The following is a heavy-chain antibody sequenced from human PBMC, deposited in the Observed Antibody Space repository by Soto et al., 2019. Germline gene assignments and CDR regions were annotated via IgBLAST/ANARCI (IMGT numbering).Heavy chain of an antibody. CDR3: AREVFSGYTYGYDY. J-gene: IGHJ4*02. D-gene: IGHD5-18*01. CDR2: INAGNGNT. CDR1: GYTFIRYN. V-gene: IGHV1-3*01. Sequence: ASVKVSCKTPGYTFIRYNMHWVRQAPGQRLEWMGWINAGNGNTKYSQKFQGRVTITRDTSASTAYMELSSLRSEDTAVYYCAREVFSGYTYGYDYWGQGTLVTVSS.